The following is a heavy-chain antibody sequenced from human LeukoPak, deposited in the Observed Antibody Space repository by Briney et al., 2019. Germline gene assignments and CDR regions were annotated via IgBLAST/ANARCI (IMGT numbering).Heavy chain of an antibody. Sequence: ASMKVSCKASGYTFTSYGISWVRQAPGQGLEWMGWISAYNGNTNYAQKLQGRVTMTTDTSTSTAYMELRSLRSDDTAVYYCARALWELPALDIWGQGTMVTVSS. CDR2: ISAYNGNT. D-gene: IGHD1-26*01. J-gene: IGHJ3*02. CDR1: GYTFTSYG. CDR3: ARALWELPALDI. V-gene: IGHV1-18*01.